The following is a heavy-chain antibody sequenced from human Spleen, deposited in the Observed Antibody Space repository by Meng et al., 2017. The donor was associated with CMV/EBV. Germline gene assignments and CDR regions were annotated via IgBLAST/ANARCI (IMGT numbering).Heavy chain of an antibody. V-gene: IGHV4-4*02. CDR2: IYHSGST. CDR1: GGPISSSNL. CDR3: ARIERRRILKYCGSDCSTTDY. Sequence: QVQLQESGPGLVNPSGTMSLTCAVSGGPISSSNLWTWVRQVPGKGLEWIGEIYHSGSTNYNPSLKSRVTISVDKFKNQFSLKLGSVTAADTAVYYCARIERRRILKYCGSDCSTTDYWGQGTLVTVSS. D-gene: IGHD2-21*02. J-gene: IGHJ4*02.